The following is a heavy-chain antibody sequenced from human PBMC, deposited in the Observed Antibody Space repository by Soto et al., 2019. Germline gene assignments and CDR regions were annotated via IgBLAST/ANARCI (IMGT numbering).Heavy chain of an antibody. V-gene: IGHV3-30*18. CDR3: AKVVDYYDSSGYYFDY. J-gene: IGHJ4*02. CDR2: ISYDGSNK. Sequence: GGSLRLSCAASGFTFSSYGMHWVRQAPGKGLEWVAVISYDGSNKYYADSVKGRFTISRDNSKNTLYLQMNSLRAEDTAVYYCAKVVDYYDSSGYYFDYWGQGTLVTVS. D-gene: IGHD3-22*01. CDR1: GFTFSSYG.